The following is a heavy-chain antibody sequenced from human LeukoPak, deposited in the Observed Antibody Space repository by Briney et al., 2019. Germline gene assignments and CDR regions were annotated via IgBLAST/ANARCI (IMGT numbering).Heavy chain of an antibody. CDR3: AERKGVWGNYFDP. V-gene: IGHV4-39*01. CDR1: GASITNNTYY. J-gene: IGHJ5*02. CDR2: ISYSGST. Sequence: SETLSLTCSVSGASITNNTYYWGWFRQPPGKRLEWVGSISYSGSTYYNPSLKSRLTIFVDTSKNQFSLRLNSVTAADTALYYCAERKGVWGNYFDPWGQGILVTVSS. D-gene: IGHD3-16*01.